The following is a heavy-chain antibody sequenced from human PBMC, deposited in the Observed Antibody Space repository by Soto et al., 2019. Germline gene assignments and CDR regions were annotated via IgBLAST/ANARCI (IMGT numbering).Heavy chain of an antibody. CDR1: GFTFSSYA. J-gene: IGHJ6*02. D-gene: IGHD6-6*01. CDR3: AKAIRLVSTYYYGMDV. Sequence: GGSLRLSCAASGFTFSSYAMSWVRQAPGKGLEWVSAISGSGGSTYYADSVKGRFTISRDNSKNTLYLQMNSLRAEDTAVYYCAKAIRLVSTYYYGMDVWGQGTTVTVSS. CDR2: ISGSGGST. V-gene: IGHV3-23*01.